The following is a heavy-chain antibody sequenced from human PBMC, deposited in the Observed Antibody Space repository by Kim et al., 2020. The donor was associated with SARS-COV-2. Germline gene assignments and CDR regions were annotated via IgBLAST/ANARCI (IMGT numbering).Heavy chain of an antibody. J-gene: IGHJ3*02. V-gene: IGHV3-33*01. D-gene: IGHD2-2*01. Sequence: GGSLRLSCAASGFTFSSYGMHWVRQAPGKGLEWVAVIWYDGSNKYYADSVKGRFTISRDNSKNTLYLQMNSLRAEDTAVYYCARYCSSTSCGSPRAFDIWGQGTMVTVSS. CDR1: GFTFSSYG. CDR2: IWYDGSNK. CDR3: ARYCSSTSCGSPRAFDI.